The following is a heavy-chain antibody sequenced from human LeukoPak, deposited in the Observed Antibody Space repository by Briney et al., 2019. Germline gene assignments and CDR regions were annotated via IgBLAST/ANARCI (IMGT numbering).Heavy chain of an antibody. J-gene: IGHJ4*02. V-gene: IGHV3-48*03. Sequence: PGGSLRLSCAASGFTFSNYEINWVRQAPGKGLEWVSYISRGGGSIYYADSVKGRFTISRDNAKNSLFLQMNSLRAEDTAVYYCARGSPFFDYWGQGTLVTVSS. CDR2: ISRGGGSI. CDR3: ARGSPFFDY. CDR1: GFTFSNYE.